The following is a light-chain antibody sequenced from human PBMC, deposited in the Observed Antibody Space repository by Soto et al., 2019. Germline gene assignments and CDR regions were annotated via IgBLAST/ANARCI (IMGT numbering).Light chain of an antibody. Sequence: DIQMTQSPSTLSASVGDRVTITCRASQSVRSWLAWYQQKPGKAPNLLIYDASSLKSGVPSRFSGSGSGTEFTLTISSLQPDDLATYYCQQYNSYPWTFGQGTQVVIK. J-gene: IGKJ1*01. CDR2: DAS. CDR1: QSVRSW. V-gene: IGKV1-5*01. CDR3: QQYNSYPWT.